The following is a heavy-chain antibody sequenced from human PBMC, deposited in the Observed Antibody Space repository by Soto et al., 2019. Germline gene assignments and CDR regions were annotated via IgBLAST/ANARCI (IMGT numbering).Heavy chain of an antibody. Sequence: GASVKVSCKASGYTFTSYGISWVLQAPGQGLEWMGWISAYNGNTNYAQKLQGRVTMTTDTSTSTAYMELRSLRSDDTAVYYCARRFNYYDSSGYVFDYWGQGTLVTVSS. CDR2: ISAYNGNT. V-gene: IGHV1-18*01. CDR3: ARRFNYYDSSGYVFDY. J-gene: IGHJ4*02. CDR1: GYTFTSYG. D-gene: IGHD3-22*01.